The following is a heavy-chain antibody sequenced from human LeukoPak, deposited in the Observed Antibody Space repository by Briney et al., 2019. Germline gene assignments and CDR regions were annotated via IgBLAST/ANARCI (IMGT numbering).Heavy chain of an antibody. CDR1: GGSISSSSYY. V-gene: IGHV4-39*01. Sequence: PSETLSLTCTVSGGSISSSSYYWGWIRQPPGKGLEWIGTIYYSGSTYYNPSLKSRVTISVDTSKNQFSLKLSSVTAADTAVYYCARHGGLSYGFLNDAFDIWGQGTMVTVSS. CDR3: ARHGGLSYGFLNDAFDI. CDR2: IYYSGST. J-gene: IGHJ3*02. D-gene: IGHD5-18*01.